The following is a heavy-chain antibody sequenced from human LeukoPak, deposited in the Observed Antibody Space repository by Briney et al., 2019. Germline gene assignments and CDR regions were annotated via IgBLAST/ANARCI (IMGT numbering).Heavy chain of an antibody. Sequence: PGGSLRLSCAASGFTLSTYNMNWVRQAPGKGLEWVSYISSSGSTIYYADSVKGRFTISRDNAKNSLYLQMNSLRAEDTAVYYCARDPSYYYGSGTHFDYWGQGTLVTVSS. CDR2: ISSSGSTI. D-gene: IGHD3-10*01. CDR3: ARDPSYYYGSGTHFDY. J-gene: IGHJ4*02. V-gene: IGHV3-48*03. CDR1: GFTLSTYN.